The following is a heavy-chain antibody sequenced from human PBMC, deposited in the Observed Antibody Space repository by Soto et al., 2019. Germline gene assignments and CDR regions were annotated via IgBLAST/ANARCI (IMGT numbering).Heavy chain of an antibody. Sequence: GETLKISCKGSGYSFTSYWISWVRQMPGKGLEWMGRIDPSDSYTNYSPSFQGHVTISADKSISTAYLQWSSLKASDTAMYYCARRGSTSDYYYGMDVWGQGTTVTVSS. CDR1: GYSFTSYW. V-gene: IGHV5-10-1*01. D-gene: IGHD2-2*01. CDR2: IDPSDSYT. J-gene: IGHJ6*02. CDR3: ARRGSTSDYYYGMDV.